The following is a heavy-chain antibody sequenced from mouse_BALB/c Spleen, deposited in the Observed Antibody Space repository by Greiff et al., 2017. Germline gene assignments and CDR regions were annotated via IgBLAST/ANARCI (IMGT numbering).Heavy chain of an antibody. CDR2: INSNGGST. J-gene: IGHJ4*01. Sequence: EVMLVESGGGLVQPGGSLKLSCAASGFTFSSYGMSWVRQTPDKRLELVATINSNGGSTYYPDSVKGRFTISRDNAKNTLYLQMSSLKSEDTAMYYCARETSYAMDYWGQGTSVTVSS. CDR3: ARETSYAMDY. CDR1: GFTFSSYG. V-gene: IGHV5-6-3*01.